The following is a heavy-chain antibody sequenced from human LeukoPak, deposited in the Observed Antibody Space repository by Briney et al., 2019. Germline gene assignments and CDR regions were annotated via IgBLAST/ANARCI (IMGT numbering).Heavy chain of an antibody. CDR3: ARGVKGYYYDSSGYYLDYFDY. Sequence: ASVKVSCKASGYTFTSYGISWVREAPGQGLEWMGWISAYNGNTNHAQKLQGRVTMTTDTSTSTAYMELRSLRSDDTAVYYCARGVKGYYYDSSGYYLDYFDYWGQGTLVTVYS. D-gene: IGHD3-22*01. CDR2: ISAYNGNT. J-gene: IGHJ4*02. V-gene: IGHV1-18*01. CDR1: GYTFTSYG.